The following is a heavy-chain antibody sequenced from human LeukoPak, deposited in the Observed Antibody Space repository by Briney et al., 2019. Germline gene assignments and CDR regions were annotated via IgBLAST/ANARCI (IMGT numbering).Heavy chain of an antibody. J-gene: IGHJ4*02. V-gene: IGHV3-7*01. CDR3: ARVGATHLKIDY. D-gene: IGHD1-26*01. Sequence: GGSLRLSCAASGFTFSSFGMTWVRQAPGKGLEWVANIKHDGSEKYYVDSVKGRFTISRDNAKNSLYLQMNSLRVEDTAVYYCARVGATHLKIDYWGQGTLVTVSS. CDR2: IKHDGSEK. CDR1: GFTFSSFG.